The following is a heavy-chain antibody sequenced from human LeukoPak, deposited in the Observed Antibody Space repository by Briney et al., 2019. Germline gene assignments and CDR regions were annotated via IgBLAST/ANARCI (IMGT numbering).Heavy chain of an antibody. CDR3: ARGRELYPYDY. J-gene: IGHJ4*02. CDR1: GGSFSGYY. CDR2: INHSGST. D-gene: IGHD1-26*01. V-gene: IGHV4-34*01. Sequence: SETLSLTCAVYGGSFSGYYWSWIRQPPGKGLEWIGEINHSGSTNYNPSLKSRVTISVDTSKNQFSLKLSSVTAADTAVYYCARGRELYPYDYWGQGTLVTVSS.